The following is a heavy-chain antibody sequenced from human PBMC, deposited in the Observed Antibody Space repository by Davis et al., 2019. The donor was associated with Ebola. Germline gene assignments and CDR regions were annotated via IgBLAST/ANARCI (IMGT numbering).Heavy chain of an antibody. J-gene: IGHJ4*02. CDR2: ISGSGGST. Sequence: GESLKISCAASGFTFSRYWMHWVRQAPGKGLEWVSAISGSGGSTYYADSVKGRFTISRDNSKNTLYLQMNSLRAEDTAVYYCAKGMDTGIEWGQGTLVTVSS. CDR3: AKGMDTGIE. CDR1: GFTFSRYW. V-gene: IGHV3-23*01. D-gene: IGHD5-18*01.